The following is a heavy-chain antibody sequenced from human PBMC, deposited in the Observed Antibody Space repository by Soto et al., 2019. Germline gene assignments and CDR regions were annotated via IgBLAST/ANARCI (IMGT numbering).Heavy chain of an antibody. CDR2: INHSGST. Sequence: SETLSLTCAVYGGSFSGYYWSWIRQPPGKGLEWIGEINHSGSTNYNPSLKSRVTISVDTSKNQFALKLSSVTAADTAVYYCARLPPYDFWSGYYYHYYYGMDVWGQGTTVTVSS. D-gene: IGHD3-3*01. J-gene: IGHJ6*02. V-gene: IGHV4-34*01. CDR1: GGSFSGYY. CDR3: ARLPPYDFWSGYYYHYYYGMDV.